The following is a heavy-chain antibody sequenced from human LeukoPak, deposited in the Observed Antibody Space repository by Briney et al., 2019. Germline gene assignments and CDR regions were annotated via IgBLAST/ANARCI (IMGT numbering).Heavy chain of an antibody. CDR2: IKQDGSEK. CDR3: ARFASLRFLEWLFVDY. CDR1: GFTFSSYW. V-gene: IGHV3-7*01. J-gene: IGHJ4*02. D-gene: IGHD3-3*01. Sequence: GGSLRLSCAASGFTFSSYWMSWVRQAPGKGLEWVANIKQDGSEKYYVDSVKGRFTISRDNAKNSLYLQMNILRAEDTAVYYCARFASLRFLEWLFVDYWGQGTLVTVSS.